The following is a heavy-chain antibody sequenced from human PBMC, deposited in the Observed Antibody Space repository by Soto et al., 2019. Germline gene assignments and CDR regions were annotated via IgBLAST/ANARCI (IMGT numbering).Heavy chain of an antibody. D-gene: IGHD6-19*01. CDR3: AIAVDGTALED. CDR2: INPNSGGT. V-gene: IGHV1-2*04. Sequence: GASVKVSCKASGYTFTGYYMHWVRQAPGQGLEWMGWINPNSGGTNYAQKFQGWVTMTRDTSISTAYMELSRLRSDDTAVYDCAIAVDGTALEDWGQGTLVTVSS. CDR1: GYTFTGYY. J-gene: IGHJ4*02.